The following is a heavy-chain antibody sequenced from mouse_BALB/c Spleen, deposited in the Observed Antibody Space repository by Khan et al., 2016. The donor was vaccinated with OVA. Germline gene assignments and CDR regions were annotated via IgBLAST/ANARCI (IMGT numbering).Heavy chain of an antibody. CDR1: GFTFSAYS. CDR2: ISSGADYT. Sequence: EVELVESGGDLVKPGGSLKLSCAASGFTFSAYSMSWVRQTPDKRLEWVATISSGADYTYYPDGVKGRFTISRAIAKNTLYLQMSRLKSEDTAMYYCACHLTGSFAYWGQGTLVTVSA. CDR3: ACHLTGSFAY. J-gene: IGHJ3*01. V-gene: IGHV5-6*01. D-gene: IGHD4-1*01.